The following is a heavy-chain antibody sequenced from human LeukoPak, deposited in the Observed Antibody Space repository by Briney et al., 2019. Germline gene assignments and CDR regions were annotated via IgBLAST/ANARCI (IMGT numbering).Heavy chain of an antibody. CDR3: AREEEPGNWFDP. V-gene: IGHV4-34*01. CDR1: GGSFSGYY. Sequence: SETLSLTCAVYGGSFSGYYWSWIRQPPGKGLEWIGEINHSGSTNYNPSLKSRVTITVDTSKNQFSLKLSSVTAADTAVHYCAREEEPGNWFDPWGQGTLVTVSS. CDR2: INHSGST. J-gene: IGHJ5*02. D-gene: IGHD1-1*01.